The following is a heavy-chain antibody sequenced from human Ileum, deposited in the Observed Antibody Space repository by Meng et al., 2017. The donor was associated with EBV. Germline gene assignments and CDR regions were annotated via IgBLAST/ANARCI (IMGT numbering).Heavy chain of an antibody. V-gene: IGHV4-61*08. D-gene: IGHD1-26*01. J-gene: IGHJ4*02. CDR3: ARDLRVGGAFDY. CDR2: VNYNGDS. CDR1: GAAVTSSGYY. Sequence: QGQLQQSGPGLVRPSETLSPTCTVSGAAVTSSGYYWSWLRQSPGKGLEWLGYVNYNGDSTYNPSLKSRVTIFIDTSKKQFYLNLTSATAADTAIYYCARDLRVGGAFDYWGQGTLVTVSS.